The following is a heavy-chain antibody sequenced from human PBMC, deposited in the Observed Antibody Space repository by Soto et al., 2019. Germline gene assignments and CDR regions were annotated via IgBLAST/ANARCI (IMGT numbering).Heavy chain of an antibody. CDR3: ARGRIVASIHDAFEI. Sequence: QGQLLQSGDEVKKPGASVRVSCRASGYDFTSYGISWVRQAPGQGLEWVSWISAYNGKRDTAQKFQGRVTMTLDTPTDTAHMELGDLTYAYTASYYCARGRIVASIHDAFEIWGQGMMVAVSS. V-gene: IGHV1-18*01. CDR2: ISAYNGKR. J-gene: IGHJ3*02. CDR1: GYDFTSYG. D-gene: IGHD2-21*01.